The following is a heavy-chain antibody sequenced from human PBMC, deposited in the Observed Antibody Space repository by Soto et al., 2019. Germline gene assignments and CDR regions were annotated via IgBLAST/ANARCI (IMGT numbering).Heavy chain of an antibody. CDR2: MNPNSGNT. Sequence: VASVKVSCKASGYTFTGYYMHWVRQTPGQGLEWMGWMNPNSGNTSYAQKFQSRVTMTRDTSISTAYMELSNLRSEDTAVYYCARDMSTNWGQGTLVTVSS. CDR1: GYTFTGYY. V-gene: IGHV1-8*02. J-gene: IGHJ4*02. CDR3: ARDMSTN. D-gene: IGHD2-2*01.